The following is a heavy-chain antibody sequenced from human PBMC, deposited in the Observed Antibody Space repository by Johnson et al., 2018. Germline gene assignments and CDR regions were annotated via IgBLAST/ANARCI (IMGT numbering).Heavy chain of an antibody. CDR1: GFTVSSNY. CDR2: IYSGGNT. J-gene: IGHJ1*01. Sequence: EVQLVESGGGLVQPGGSLRLSCAASGFTVSSNYMSWVRQAPGKGLEWVSVIYSGGNTYYADSVKGRFTISRDNSLQMNSLRAEDTAVYYCARELYCSGGSCYNGVFQHWGQGTLVTVSS. V-gene: IGHV3-66*02. D-gene: IGHD2-15*01. CDR3: ARELYCSGGSCYNGVFQH.